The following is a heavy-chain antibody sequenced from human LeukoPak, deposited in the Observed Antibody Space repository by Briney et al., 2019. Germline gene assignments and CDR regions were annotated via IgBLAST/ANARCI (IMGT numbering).Heavy chain of an antibody. V-gene: IGHV4-59*01. Sequence: SETLSLTCTVSGGSISSYYWSWIRQPAGKGLEWIGYVYYSGSTNYNPSLKSRVTISVDTSKNQFSLRLSSVTAADTAVYYCARGFRGASFDYWGQGTLVTVSS. CDR2: VYYSGST. J-gene: IGHJ4*02. CDR1: GGSISSYY. D-gene: IGHD1-26*01. CDR3: ARGFRGASFDY.